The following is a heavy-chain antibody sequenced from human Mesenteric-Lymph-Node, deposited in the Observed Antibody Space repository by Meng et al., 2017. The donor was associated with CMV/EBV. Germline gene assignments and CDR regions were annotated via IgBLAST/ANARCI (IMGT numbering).Heavy chain of an antibody. D-gene: IGHD1-26*01. V-gene: IGHV1-8*03. Sequence: SCKASGYTFTSYDINCVRQATGQGLEWMGWMNPNSGNTGYAQKFQGRVTITTDESTSTAYMELSSLRSEDMAVYYCARGRGSYSLDYWGQGTLVTVSS. CDR3: ARGRGSYSLDY. CDR2: MNPNSGNT. CDR1: GYTFTSYD. J-gene: IGHJ4*02.